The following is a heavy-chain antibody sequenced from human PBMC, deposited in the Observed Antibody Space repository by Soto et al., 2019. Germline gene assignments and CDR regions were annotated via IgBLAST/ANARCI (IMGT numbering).Heavy chain of an antibody. D-gene: IGHD6-13*01. CDR1: GFTFSSYW. CDR2: IKQDGSEE. Sequence: EVQLVESGGGLVQPGGSLRLSCVDSGFTFSSYWMSWVRQAPVKGLEWVGNIKQDGSEENYVDSLKGRFTISRDNAKNTMYLQMNSLRAEDTAVYYWGRIAATGRGWDVWGQGTTVVVSS. V-gene: IGHV3-7*01. CDR3: GRIAATGRGWDV. J-gene: IGHJ6*02.